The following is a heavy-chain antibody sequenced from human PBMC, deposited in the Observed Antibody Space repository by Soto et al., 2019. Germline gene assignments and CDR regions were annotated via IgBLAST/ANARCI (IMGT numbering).Heavy chain of an antibody. J-gene: IGHJ6*02. Sequence: PGGSLRLSFTASGFTFGDYAMSWVRQAPGKGLEWVGFIRSKAYGGTTEYAASVKGRFTISREDSKSIAYLQMNSLKTEDTAVYYCTSEYYYDSGGYSRYYYGMDVWGQGTTVTVSS. CDR3: TSEYYYDSGGYSRYYYGMDV. CDR1: GFTFGDYA. CDR2: IRSKAYGGTT. V-gene: IGHV3-49*04. D-gene: IGHD3-22*01.